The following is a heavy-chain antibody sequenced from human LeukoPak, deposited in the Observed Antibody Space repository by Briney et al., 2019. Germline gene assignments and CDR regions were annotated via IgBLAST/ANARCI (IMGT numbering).Heavy chain of an antibody. J-gene: IGHJ4*02. Sequence: GESLKISRKGSGYSFTSYWIGWVRQMPGPGQESMGIIYPGYSDTSYSQSFPGQVTVSADKSISTAYLQWSSLKASDTAMYYCARLYYYDSSGYVPLFDYWGQGTLVTVSS. D-gene: IGHD3-22*01. V-gene: IGHV5-51*01. CDR1: GYSFTSYW. CDR3: ARLYYYDSSGYVPLFDY. CDR2: IYPGYSDT.